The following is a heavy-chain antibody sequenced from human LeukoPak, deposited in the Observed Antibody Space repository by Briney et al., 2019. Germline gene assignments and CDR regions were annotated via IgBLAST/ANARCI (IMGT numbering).Heavy chain of an antibody. J-gene: IGHJ6*02. V-gene: IGHV1-69*05. CDR1: GGTFSSYA. CDR2: IIPIFGTA. Sequence: SVKVSCKASGGTFSSYAISWVRQAPGQGLEWMGGIIPIFGTANYAQKFQGRVTITTDESTSTAYMELSSLRSEDTAVYYCARDHDYYYGMDVWGQGTTVTVSS. CDR3: ARDHDYYYGMDV.